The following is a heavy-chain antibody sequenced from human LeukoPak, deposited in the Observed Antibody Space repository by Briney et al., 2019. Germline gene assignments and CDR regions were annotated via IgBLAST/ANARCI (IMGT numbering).Heavy chain of an antibody. CDR3: ARSDWLDH. Sequence: GGSLRLSCAASGFTFSRYWIHWVRQAPGKGLVWVSRIKSDGSITSYADSVKGRFTISRDNAKNTLYLHMNSLRAEDTGVYYCARSDWLDHWDQGTLVTVSS. V-gene: IGHV3-74*01. CDR2: IKSDGSIT. J-gene: IGHJ5*02. CDR1: GFTFSRYW.